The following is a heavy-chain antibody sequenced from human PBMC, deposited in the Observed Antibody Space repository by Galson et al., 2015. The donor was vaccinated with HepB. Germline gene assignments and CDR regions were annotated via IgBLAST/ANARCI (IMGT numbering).Heavy chain of an antibody. D-gene: IGHD3-16*01. J-gene: IGHJ3*02. V-gene: IGHV4-39*07. Sequence: LSLTCTVSGGSISSSSYYWGWIRQPPGKGLEWIGSIYYSGSTYYNPSLKSRVTISVDTSKNQFSLKLSSVTAADTAVYYCARVGGVTPRAAFDIWGQGTMVTVSS. CDR2: IYYSGST. CDR3: ARVGGVTPRAAFDI. CDR1: GGSISSSSYY.